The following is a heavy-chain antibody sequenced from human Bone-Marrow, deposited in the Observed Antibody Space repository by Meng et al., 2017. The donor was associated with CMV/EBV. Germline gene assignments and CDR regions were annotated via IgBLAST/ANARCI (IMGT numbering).Heavy chain of an antibody. J-gene: IGHJ6*02. CDR3: ARVSPHYYDSSGYFPYYYYYGMAV. CDR2: IIPIFGTA. D-gene: IGHD3-22*01. CDR1: GGTFSSYA. Sequence: SVKVSCKASGGTFSSYAISWVRQAPGQGLEWMGGIIPIFGTANYAQKFQGRVTITTDESTSTAYMELSSLRSEDTAVYYCARVSPHYYDSSGYFPYYYYYGMAVWGQGPTVPVSS. V-gene: IGHV1-69*05.